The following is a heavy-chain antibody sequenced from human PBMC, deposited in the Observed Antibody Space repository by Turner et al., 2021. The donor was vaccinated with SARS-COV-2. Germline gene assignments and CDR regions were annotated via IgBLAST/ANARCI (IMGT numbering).Heavy chain of an antibody. J-gene: IGHJ6*02. D-gene: IGHD5-12*01. CDR2: ITYDGSNK. V-gene: IGHV3-30*18. CDR3: AKVSPNRGLRPYYYYDGMDV. CDR1: AFTFISYG. Sequence: QVQLVESGGGVVQPGRSLRLSCAASAFTFISYGMHWVRQAPGKGLEGVEVITYDGSNKDYADSVKGRFTISRDNSKNTLYLQMNSLRAEDTAVYYCAKVSPNRGLRPYYYYDGMDVWGQGTTVTVSS.